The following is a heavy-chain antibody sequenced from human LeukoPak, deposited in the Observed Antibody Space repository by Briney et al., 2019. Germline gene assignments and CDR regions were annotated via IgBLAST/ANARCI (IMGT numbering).Heavy chain of an antibody. J-gene: IGHJ4*02. Sequence: GGSLRLSCAASGFTFSSYDMSWVRQAPGKGLEWVSAISASGGRTYYADSVKGRFTISRDNSKNTLYLQMNSLRAEDTAVYYCAKSPTHIVVVTATLGHWGQGTLVTVSS. D-gene: IGHD2-21*02. CDR2: ISASGGRT. CDR3: AKSPTHIVVVTATLGH. CDR1: GFTFSSYD. V-gene: IGHV3-23*01.